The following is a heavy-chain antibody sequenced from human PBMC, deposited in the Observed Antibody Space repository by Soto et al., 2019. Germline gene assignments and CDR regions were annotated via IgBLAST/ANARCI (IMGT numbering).Heavy chain of an antibody. CDR3: ATGTHGFDY. V-gene: IGHV3-30*03. Sequence: QVQLVESGGGVVQPGRSLRLSCEASGFTFSSYGMHWVRQAPGKGLEWVAVISYDGSNKYYADSVKGRFTISRDNSKNTLYLQMNSLRAEDTAVYYCATGTHGFDYWGQGTLVTVSS. J-gene: IGHJ4*02. CDR2: ISYDGSNK. CDR1: GFTFSSYG. D-gene: IGHD1-7*01.